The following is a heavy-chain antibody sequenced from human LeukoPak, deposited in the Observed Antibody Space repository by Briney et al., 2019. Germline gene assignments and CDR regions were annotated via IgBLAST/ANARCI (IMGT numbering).Heavy chain of an antibody. CDR2: VSPYNGDT. Sequence: ASVKVSCKASGYSFTTYGISWVRQAPGQGLEWMGWVSPYNGDTNYAQKFQGRVTMTADTSTSTAYMELKSLRSDDTAMYYCARDWHILSGRNCFDPWGQGTLVTVSS. CDR1: GYSFTTYG. V-gene: IGHV1-18*01. D-gene: IGHD3-9*01. CDR3: ARDWHILSGRNCFDP. J-gene: IGHJ5*02.